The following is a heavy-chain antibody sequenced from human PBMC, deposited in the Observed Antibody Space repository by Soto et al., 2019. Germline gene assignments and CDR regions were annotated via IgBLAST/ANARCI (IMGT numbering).Heavy chain of an antibody. V-gene: IGHV4-30-4*01. CDR1: GDSISSPHYY. CDR3: AREPKQNYDSSPWNGGFDS. Sequence: QVHLQESGPGLVKPSQTLSLSCTVSGDSISSPHYYWTWIRQPPGKGLEWVGYIYYTGNNFYNPARKSPVAMSVDPSTNQFSLTLASVTDADTAVYFCAREPKQNYDSSPWNGGFDSWGPGTLVTVSS. J-gene: IGHJ4*02. CDR2: IYYTGNN. D-gene: IGHD3-22*01.